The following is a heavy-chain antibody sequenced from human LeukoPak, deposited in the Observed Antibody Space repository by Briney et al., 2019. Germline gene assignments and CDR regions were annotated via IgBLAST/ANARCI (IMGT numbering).Heavy chain of an antibody. CDR2: INQDGSQK. D-gene: IGHD4-17*01. Sequence: GGSLRLSCAVSGLTFSSYWMSWFRQAPGKGLEWVANINQDGSQKFSVDSVRGRFTISRDNAKNSLSLQMNSLRVEDTAVYYCARDWFDGDYDRFDYWGQGTLVTVSS. CDR3: ARDWFDGDYDRFDY. V-gene: IGHV3-7*03. J-gene: IGHJ4*02. CDR1: GLTFSSYW.